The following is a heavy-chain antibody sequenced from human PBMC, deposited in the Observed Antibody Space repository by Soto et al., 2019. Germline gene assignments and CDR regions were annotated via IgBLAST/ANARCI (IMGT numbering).Heavy chain of an antibody. J-gene: IGHJ3*02. V-gene: IGHV2-70*01. Sequence: GSGPTLVNPTQTLTLTCTFSGFSLSTSGMCVSWIRQPPGKALEWLALIDWDDDKYYSTSLKTRLTISKDTSKNQVVLTMTNMDPVDTATYYCARAQYYYDSSGYYPGHAFDIWGQGTMVTVSS. CDR1: GFSLSTSGMC. D-gene: IGHD3-22*01. CDR3: ARAQYYYDSSGYYPGHAFDI. CDR2: IDWDDDK.